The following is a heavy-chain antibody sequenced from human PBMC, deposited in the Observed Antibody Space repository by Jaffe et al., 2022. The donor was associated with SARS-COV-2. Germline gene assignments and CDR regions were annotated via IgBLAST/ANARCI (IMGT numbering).Heavy chain of an antibody. J-gene: IGHJ4*02. D-gene: IGHD3-10*01. CDR2: IYYSGST. CDR3: ARGSYGSYLFRF. Sequence: QVQLQESGPGLVKPSETLSLTCTVSGGSISSYYWSWIRQPPGKGLEWIGYIYYSGSTNYNPSLKSRVTISVDTSKNQFSLKLSSVTAADTAVYYCARGSYGSYLFRFWGQGTLVTVSS. CDR1: GGSISSYY. V-gene: IGHV4-59*01.